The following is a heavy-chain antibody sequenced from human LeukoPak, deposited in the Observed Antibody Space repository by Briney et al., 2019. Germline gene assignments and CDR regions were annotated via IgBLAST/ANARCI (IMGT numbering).Heavy chain of an antibody. V-gene: IGHV1-2*02. D-gene: IGHD6-25*01. J-gene: IGHJ4*02. Sequence: ASVKVSCKASGYTFTGYYMHWVRQAPGQGLEWMGWINPNSGGTNYAQNFQRRVTMTRDPSVSTAYMELSWLKSDDTAVYFCARQSSGFFASDYWGQGTLVTVSS. CDR1: GYTFTGYY. CDR2: INPNSGGT. CDR3: ARQSSGFFASDY.